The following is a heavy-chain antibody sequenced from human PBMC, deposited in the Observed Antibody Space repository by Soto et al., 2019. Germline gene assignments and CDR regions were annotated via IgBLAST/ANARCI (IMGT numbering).Heavy chain of an antibody. D-gene: IGHD6-19*01. CDR2: VSGYNRNT. V-gene: IGHV1-18*01. CDR3: ARERQWAPLIY. Sequence: QVQLVQSGVEVKMPGASVKLACKASGYTFTNYGLTWVRQVPGQGLEWMGWVSGYNRNTNYAQKFEDRVIMTTDTSTTTAIMELRSLSPDYAGIYYCARERQWAPLIYWGQGTLLTVSP. J-gene: IGHJ4*02. CDR1: GYTFTNYG.